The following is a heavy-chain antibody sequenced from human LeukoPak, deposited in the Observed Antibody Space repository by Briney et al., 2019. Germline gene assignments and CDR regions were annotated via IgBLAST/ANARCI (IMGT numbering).Heavy chain of an antibody. V-gene: IGHV4-34*01. CDR1: GGSFSGYY. D-gene: IGHD4-17*01. Sequence: SETLSLTCAVYGGSFSGYYWSWIRLPPGKGLEWIGEINHSGSTNYNPSLKSRVTISVDTSKNQFSLKLSSVTAADTAVYYCARHSYGDYVVYFDYWGQGTLVTVSS. CDR3: ARHSYGDYVVYFDY. CDR2: INHSGST. J-gene: IGHJ4*02.